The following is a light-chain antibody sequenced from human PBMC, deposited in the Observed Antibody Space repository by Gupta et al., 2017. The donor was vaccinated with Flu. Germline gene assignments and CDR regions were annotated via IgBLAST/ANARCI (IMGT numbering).Light chain of an antibody. CDR1: QSVSSSF. CDR2: GAS. V-gene: IGKV3-20*01. Sequence: EIVLTQSPGTLSMSPGDRATLSCRASQSVSSSFLAWYQQKPGQAPKLLIYGASSRATGIPDRFSGSGSGTDFTLTISRLEPEDFAVYYCQQYGSSPKTFGQGTKVE. CDR3: QQYGSSPKT. J-gene: IGKJ1*01.